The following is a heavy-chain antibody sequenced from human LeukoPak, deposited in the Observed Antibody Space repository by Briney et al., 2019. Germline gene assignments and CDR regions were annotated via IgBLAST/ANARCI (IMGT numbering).Heavy chain of an antibody. J-gene: IGHJ4*02. CDR1: GYTLTEVS. CDR2: FDPEDGET. V-gene: IGHV1-24*01. D-gene: IGHD5-18*01. Sequence: ASVKVSCKVSGYTLTEVSMHWVRQAPGKGLEWMGGFDPEDGETIYAQKFQGRVTMTEDTSTDTAYMELSSLRSEDTAVYYCAFSGYSYGYSFDYWGQGTLVTVSS. CDR3: AFSGYSYGYSFDY.